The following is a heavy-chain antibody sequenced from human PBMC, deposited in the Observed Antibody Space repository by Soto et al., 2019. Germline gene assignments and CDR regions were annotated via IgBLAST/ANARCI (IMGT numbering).Heavy chain of an antibody. J-gene: IGHJ6*02. CDR1: GGSISSSNW. D-gene: IGHD3-10*01. V-gene: IGHV4-4*02. Sequence: QVQLQESGPGLVKPSGTLSLTCAVSGGSISSSNWWSWVRQPPGKGLEWIGEIYHSGSTNYNPSPKSRINITGSKAQNQFPLEPRPVTPAEQAVEYCAYGSPELYYYGMDVWGQGTTVTVSS. CDR2: IYHSGST. CDR3: AYGSPELYYYGMDV.